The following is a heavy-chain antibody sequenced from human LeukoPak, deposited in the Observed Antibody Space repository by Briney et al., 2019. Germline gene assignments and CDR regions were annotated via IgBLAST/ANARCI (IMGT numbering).Heavy chain of an antibody. CDR3: AKGLIGAYGMDV. Sequence: GRSLRRSCAASGFTFDDYAMHWVRQGPGKGLEWVSSISWNSGSIGYADSVKGRFTISRDNAKNSLYLQMNSLRDEDTALYYCAKGLIGAYGMDVWGQGTTVTVSS. J-gene: IGHJ6*02. D-gene: IGHD3-3*01. CDR1: GFTFDDYA. V-gene: IGHV3-9*01. CDR2: ISWNSGSI.